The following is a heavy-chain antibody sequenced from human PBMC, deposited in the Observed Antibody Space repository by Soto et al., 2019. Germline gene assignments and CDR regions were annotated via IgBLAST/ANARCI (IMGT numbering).Heavy chain of an antibody. J-gene: IGHJ5*01. CDR1: GGSFRGYY. Sequence: PSESLSITSASYGGSFRGYYWSVIRQTPGKGLEWIGEINHSGSTNYNPSLKSRVTISVDTSKNQFSLKLSSVTAADTAVYYCARGEDPYYDFWKGSLRARKYNWCDSWGPGPLVTVPQ. D-gene: IGHD3-3*01. CDR3: ARGEDPYYDFWKGSLRARKYNWCDS. V-gene: IGHV4-34*01. CDR2: INHSGST.